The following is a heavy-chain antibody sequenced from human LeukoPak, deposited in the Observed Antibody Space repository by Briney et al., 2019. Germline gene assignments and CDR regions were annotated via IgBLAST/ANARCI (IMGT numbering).Heavy chain of an antibody. CDR2: TYYRSKWYN. CDR3: ARDPRIATAGPFDF. V-gene: IGHV6-1*01. CDR1: GDSVSSNSAA. D-gene: IGHD6-13*01. Sequence: SQTLSLTCGISGDSVSSNSAAWNWIRQSPSRGLEWLGRTYYRSKWYNDYAVSVKSRIAINPDTSKNQFSLHLNSVTPEDTAVYYCARDPRIATAGPFDFWGQGTLVTVSS. J-gene: IGHJ4*02.